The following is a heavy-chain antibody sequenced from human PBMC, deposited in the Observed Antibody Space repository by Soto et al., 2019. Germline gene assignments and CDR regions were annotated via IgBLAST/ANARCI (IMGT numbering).Heavy chain of an antibody. Sequence: GGSLRLSCAASGFTVSSNYMSWVRQAPGKGLEWVSVIYSGGSTYYADSVKVRFTISRDNSKNTLYLQMNSLRAEDTAVYYCARDLLDIVVVPAFYYYYYGMDVWGQGTTVTVSS. CDR3: ARDLLDIVVVPAFYYYYYGMDV. D-gene: IGHD2-2*03. CDR2: IYSGGST. J-gene: IGHJ6*02. V-gene: IGHV3-53*01. CDR1: GFTVSSNY.